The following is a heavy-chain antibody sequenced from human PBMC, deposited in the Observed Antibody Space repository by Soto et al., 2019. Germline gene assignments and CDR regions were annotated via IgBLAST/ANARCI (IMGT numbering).Heavy chain of an antibody. CDR1: GFTFSSYS. J-gene: IGHJ4*02. V-gene: IGHV3-21*04. CDR2: ISSSSSYI. Sequence: SGGSLRLSCAASGFTFSSYSMNWVRQAPGKGLEWVSSISSSSSYIYYADSVKGRFTISRDNARNLLYLQMNSLRADDTAVYFCVRGSLTPGLDYWGQGTLVTVS. CDR3: VRGSLTPGLDY. D-gene: IGHD7-27*01.